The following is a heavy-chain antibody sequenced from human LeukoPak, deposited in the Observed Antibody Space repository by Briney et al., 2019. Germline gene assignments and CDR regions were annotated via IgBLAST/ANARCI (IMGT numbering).Heavy chain of an antibody. V-gene: IGHV5-51*03. J-gene: IGHJ4*02. D-gene: IGHD6-19*01. CDR2: IYPGDSDT. Sequence: PGESLKISCKGSGYSFTSYWIGWVRQMPGKGLEWMGIIYPGDSDTRYSPSFQGQVTISADKSISTAYLQWSSLKASDTAMYYCARSSPIVAGTSPFDYWGQGTLVTVSS. CDR3: ARSSPIVAGTSPFDY. CDR1: GYSFTSYW.